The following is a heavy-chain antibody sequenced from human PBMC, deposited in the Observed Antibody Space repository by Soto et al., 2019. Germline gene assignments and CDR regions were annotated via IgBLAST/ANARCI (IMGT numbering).Heavy chain of an antibody. V-gene: IGHV3-74*01. CDR1: GFTFSSYW. D-gene: IGHD2-21*02. CDR3: ARVRIVVVTTYPGDYYGMDV. Sequence: EVQLVESGGGLVQPGGSLRLSCAASGFTFSSYWMHWVRQAPGKGLVWVSRINSDGSSTSYADSVKGRFTISRDNAKNSLYLQMNGLRAEDTAVYYCARVRIVVVTTYPGDYYGMDVWGQGTTVTVSS. CDR2: INSDGSST. J-gene: IGHJ6*02.